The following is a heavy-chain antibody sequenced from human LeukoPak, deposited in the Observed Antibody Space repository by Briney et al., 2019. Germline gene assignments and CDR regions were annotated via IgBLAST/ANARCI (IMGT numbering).Heavy chain of an antibody. CDR3: ARGGSSHNWFDP. Sequence: PSQTLSLTCTVSGGSISSGGYYWSWIRQPPGKGLEWIGYIYYSGSTNYNPSLKSRVTISVDTSKNQFSLKLSSVTAADTAVYYCARGGSSHNWFDPWGQGTLVTVSS. V-gene: IGHV4-61*08. CDR1: GGSISSGGYY. CDR2: IYYSGST. D-gene: IGHD3-10*01. J-gene: IGHJ5*02.